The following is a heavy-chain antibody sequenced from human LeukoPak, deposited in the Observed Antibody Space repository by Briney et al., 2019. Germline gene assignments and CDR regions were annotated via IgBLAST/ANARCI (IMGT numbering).Heavy chain of an antibody. CDR3: AREEDY. CDR1: GFTFSNYN. J-gene: IGHJ4*02. V-gene: IGHV3-48*01. CDR2: ISDGSSTI. Sequence: PGGSLRLSCAASGFTFSNYNLTWVRQAPGKGLEWVSYISDGSSTIYYADSVRGRFTISRDNAKNSLYLQMNSLRAEDTAVYYCAREEDYWGQGTLVTVSS.